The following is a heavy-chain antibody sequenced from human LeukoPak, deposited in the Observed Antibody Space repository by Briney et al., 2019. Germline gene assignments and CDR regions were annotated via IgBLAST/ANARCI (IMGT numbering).Heavy chain of an antibody. V-gene: IGHV3-48*03. Sequence: PGGSLRLSCAASGFTFSSYEMNWVRQAPGKGLEWVSYISSSGSTIYYADSVKGRFTISRDNAKNSLYLQMNSLRAEDTALYYCAKAPTSWELLREAFDIWGQGTMVTVSS. CDR1: GFTFSSYE. CDR2: ISSSGSTI. D-gene: IGHD1-26*01. J-gene: IGHJ3*02. CDR3: AKAPTSWELLREAFDI.